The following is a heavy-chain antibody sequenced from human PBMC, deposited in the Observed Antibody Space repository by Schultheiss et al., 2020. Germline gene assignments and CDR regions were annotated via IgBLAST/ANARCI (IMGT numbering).Heavy chain of an antibody. CDR3: ARDQVEAGFWFDP. J-gene: IGHJ5*02. D-gene: IGHD6-19*01. CDR1: GGSISSYY. Sequence: SETLSLTCTVSGGSISSYYWSWIRQPPGKGLEWIGEIDHSGSANYNPSLKSRVTISVDTSKNQFSLKLSSVTAADTAVYYCARDQVEAGFWFDPWGQGTLVTVSS. V-gene: IGHV4-34*01. CDR2: IDHSGSA.